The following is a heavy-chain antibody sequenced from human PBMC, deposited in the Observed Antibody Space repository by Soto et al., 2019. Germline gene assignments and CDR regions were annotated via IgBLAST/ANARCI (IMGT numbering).Heavy chain of an antibody. Sequence: PSETLSLTCTVSGGSISSYYWSWIRQPPGKGLEWIGYIYYSGSTNYNPPLKSRVTISVDTSKNQFSLKLSSVTAADTAVYYCARPGNQGGGWYYYDSSGYSGDYWGQGTLVTVSS. CDR3: ARPGNQGGGWYYYDSSGYSGDY. CDR2: IYYSGST. CDR1: GGSISSYY. J-gene: IGHJ4*02. V-gene: IGHV4-59*01. D-gene: IGHD3-22*01.